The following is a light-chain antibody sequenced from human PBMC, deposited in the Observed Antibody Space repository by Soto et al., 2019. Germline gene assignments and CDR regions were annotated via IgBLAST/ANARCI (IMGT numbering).Light chain of an antibody. CDR2: GAS. J-gene: IGKJ2*01. CDR3: QQYNKWPAYT. V-gene: IGKV3-15*01. Sequence: EIVMTQSPATLSVSPGERATLSCRASQSVSSNLAWYQQKPGQAPRLLIYGASTRATGIPARFSGSGSGTEFTLTISSLQSEDFAVYYCQQYNKWPAYTFGQGTKLEIQ. CDR1: QSVSSN.